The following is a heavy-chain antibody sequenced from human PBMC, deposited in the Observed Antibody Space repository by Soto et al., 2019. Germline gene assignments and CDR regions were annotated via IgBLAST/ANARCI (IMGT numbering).Heavy chain of an antibody. J-gene: IGHJ5*02. CDR3: AKDESAVVVNNWFDP. CDR1: GFTFSSYA. V-gene: IGHV3-23*01. D-gene: IGHD3-22*01. Sequence: HPGGSLRLSCAASGFTFSSYAMSWVRQAPGKGLEWVSAISGSGGSTYYADSVKGRFTISRDNSKNTLYLQMNSLRAEDTAVYYCAKDESAVVVNNWFDPWGQGTLVTVSS. CDR2: ISGSGGST.